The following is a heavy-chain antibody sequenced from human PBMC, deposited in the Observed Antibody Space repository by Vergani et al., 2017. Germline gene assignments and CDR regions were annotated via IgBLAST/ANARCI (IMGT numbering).Heavy chain of an antibody. CDR1: GFTFSSYS. CDR2: ISSSSSYI. Sequence: EVQLVESGGGLVKPGGSLRLSCAASGFTFSSYSMNWVRQAPGKGLEWVSSISSSSSYIYYADSVKGRFTISRDNSRDTLYLQMNSLRAEDTAVYYCARDGGDSSGWYGFDYWGQGTLVTVSS. J-gene: IGHJ4*02. V-gene: IGHV3-21*01. CDR3: ARDGGDSSGWYGFDY. D-gene: IGHD6-19*01.